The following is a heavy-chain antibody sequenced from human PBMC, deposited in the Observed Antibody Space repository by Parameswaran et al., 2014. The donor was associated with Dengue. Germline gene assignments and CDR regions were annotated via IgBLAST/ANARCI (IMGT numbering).Heavy chain of an antibody. J-gene: IGHJ4*02. CDR3: AREGGYSYGYFDY. D-gene: IGHD5-18*01. V-gene: IGHV1-46*01. CDR2: INPSGGST. Sequence: VRQAPGQGLEWMGIINPSGGSTSYAQKFQGRVTMTRDTSTSTVYMELSSLRSEDTAVYYCAREGGYSYGYFDYWGQGTLVTVSS.